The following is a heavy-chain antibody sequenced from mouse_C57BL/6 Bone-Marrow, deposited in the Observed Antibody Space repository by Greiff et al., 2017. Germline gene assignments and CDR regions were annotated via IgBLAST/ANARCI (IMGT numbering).Heavy chain of an antibody. CDR3: ARSRTGTYYAMDY. V-gene: IGHV1-54*01. D-gene: IGHD4-1*01. Sequence: VQLQESGAELVRPGTSVKVSCKASGYAFTNYLIEWVKQRPGQGLEWIGVINPGSGGTNYNEKFKGKATLTADKSSSTAYMQLSSLTSEDSAVYFCARSRTGTYYAMDYWGQGTSVTVSS. J-gene: IGHJ4*01. CDR1: GYAFTNYL. CDR2: INPGSGGT.